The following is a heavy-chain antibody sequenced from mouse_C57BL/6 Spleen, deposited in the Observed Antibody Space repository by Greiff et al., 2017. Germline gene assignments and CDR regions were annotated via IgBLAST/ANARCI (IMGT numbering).Heavy chain of an antibody. CDR2: IDPETGGT. Sequence: VHLVESGAELVRPGASVTLSCKASGYTFTDYEMHWVKQTPVHGLEWIGAIDPETGGTAYNQKFKGKAILTADKSSSTAYMELRSLTSEDSAVYYCTRRDIYYDYDGFAYWGQGTLVTVSA. V-gene: IGHV1-15*01. CDR1: GYTFTDYE. D-gene: IGHD2-4*01. CDR3: TRRDIYYDYDGFAY. J-gene: IGHJ3*01.